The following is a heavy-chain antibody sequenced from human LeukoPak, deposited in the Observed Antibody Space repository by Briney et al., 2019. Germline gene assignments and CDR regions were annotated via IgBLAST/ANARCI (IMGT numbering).Heavy chain of an antibody. CDR1: GFTVSSNY. D-gene: IGHD5-24*01. CDR2: IYSGGGT. Sequence: GGSLRLSCAASGFTVSSNYMTWVRQAPGKGLEWVSAIYSGGGTYYADSVKGRFTISRDNSKNTLYLQMNGLRAEDTAVYYCARGASRDGSGYWGQGTLVTVSS. CDR3: ARGASRDGSGY. V-gene: IGHV3-66*01. J-gene: IGHJ4*02.